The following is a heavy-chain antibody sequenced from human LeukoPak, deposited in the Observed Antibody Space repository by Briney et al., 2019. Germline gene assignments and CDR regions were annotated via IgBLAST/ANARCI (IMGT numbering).Heavy chain of an antibody. Sequence: ASVKVSCKASGYTFTSYDINWVRQVTGQGFEWMGWMNPNSGNTGYVQKFQGRVTITRNTSISTAYMELSSLRSEDTAVYYCARSGVWGSYRYYIPWGQGTLVTVSS. CDR2: MNPNSGNT. J-gene: IGHJ5*02. V-gene: IGHV1-8*01. CDR1: GYTFTSYD. CDR3: ARSGVWGSYRYYIP. D-gene: IGHD3-16*02.